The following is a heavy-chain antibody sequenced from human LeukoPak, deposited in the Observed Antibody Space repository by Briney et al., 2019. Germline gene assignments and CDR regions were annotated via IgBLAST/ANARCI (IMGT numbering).Heavy chain of an antibody. V-gene: IGHV4-34*01. CDR1: GGSFSGYY. Sequence: SETLSLTCAVYGGSFSGYYWSWIRQPPGKGLEWIGEISHSGSTNYNPSLKSRVTISVDTSKNQFSLKLSSVTAADTAVYYCASYTVTLFRYFDYWGQGTLVTVSS. CDR3: ASYTVTLFRYFDY. CDR2: ISHSGST. D-gene: IGHD4-17*01. J-gene: IGHJ4*02.